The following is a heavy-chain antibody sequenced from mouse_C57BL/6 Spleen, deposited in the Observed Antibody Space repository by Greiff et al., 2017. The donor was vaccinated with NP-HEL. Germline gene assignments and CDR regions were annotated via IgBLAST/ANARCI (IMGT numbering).Heavy chain of an antibody. D-gene: IGHD2-5*01. CDR3: ARSDSNSFCDY. Sequence: QVQLQQPGAELVKPGASVKLSCKASGYTFTSYWMQWVKQRPGQGLEWIGEIDPSDSYTNSNQKFKGKATLTVDTSSSTAYMQLSSLTSEDSAVYYCARSDSNSFCDYWGQGTTLTVSS. CDR2: IDPSDSYT. V-gene: IGHV1-50*01. J-gene: IGHJ2*01. CDR1: GYTFTSYW.